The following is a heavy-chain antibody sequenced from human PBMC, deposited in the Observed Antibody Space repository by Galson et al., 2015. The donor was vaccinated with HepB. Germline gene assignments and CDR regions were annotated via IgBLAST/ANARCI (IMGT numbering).Heavy chain of an antibody. CDR1: GGTFSSYA. CDR3: AGTEAGKWDPEDYGMDV. J-gene: IGHJ6*02. Sequence: SVKVSCKASGGTFSSYAISWVRQAPGQGLEWMGGIIPIFGTANYAQKFQGRVTITADESTSTAYMELSSPRSEDTAVYYCAGTEAGKWDPEDYGMDVWGQGTTVTVSS. CDR2: IIPIFGTA. D-gene: IGHD1-26*01. V-gene: IGHV1-69*13.